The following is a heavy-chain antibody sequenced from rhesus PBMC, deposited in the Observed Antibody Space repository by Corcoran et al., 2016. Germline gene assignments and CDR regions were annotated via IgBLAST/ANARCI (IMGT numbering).Heavy chain of an antibody. CDR3: ARRTDTGGINYFDP. CDR1: GYSISGSNW. J-gene: IGHJ4*01. Sequence: VQVQESGPGQVKPSETLSLTCGVSGYSISGSNWLRWIRQPSGTGLEWIGYVSGKTDSTYYNHSLNSLFSISTETSRNQFSLKLRSVTAADTAVYYVARRTDTGGINYFDPCGQGLLVTVSS. CDR2: VSGKTDST. D-gene: IGHD5-12*01. V-gene: IGHV4-65*01.